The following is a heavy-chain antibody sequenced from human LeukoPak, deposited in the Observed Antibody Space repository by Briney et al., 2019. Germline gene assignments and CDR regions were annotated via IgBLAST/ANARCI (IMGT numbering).Heavy chain of an antibody. V-gene: IGHV3-23*01. J-gene: IGHJ4*02. CDR2: ISGSGGIT. CDR1: GFTFSSCA. CDR3: AKDPTDFDSSGQTYFDY. D-gene: IGHD3-22*01. Sequence: GSLRLSCAASGFTFSSCAMNWVRQAPGKGLEWVSGISGSGGITHYADSVRGRFTISRDNSKNTLYLQMNSLRAEDTAVNYCAKDPTDFDSSGQTYFDYWGQGTLVTVSS.